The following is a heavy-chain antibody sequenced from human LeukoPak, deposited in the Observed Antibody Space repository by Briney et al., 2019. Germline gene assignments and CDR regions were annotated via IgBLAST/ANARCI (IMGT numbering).Heavy chain of an antibody. Sequence: GGSLRLSCAASGFTFSSYGMSWVRQAPGKGLEWVSAISGSGGSTYYADSVKGRFTISRDNSKNTLYLQMNSLRAEDTALYYCARMYDILTGYRYYFDYWGQGTLVTVSS. D-gene: IGHD3-9*01. CDR1: GFTFSSYG. J-gene: IGHJ4*02. V-gene: IGHV3-23*01. CDR3: ARMYDILTGYRYYFDY. CDR2: ISGSGGST.